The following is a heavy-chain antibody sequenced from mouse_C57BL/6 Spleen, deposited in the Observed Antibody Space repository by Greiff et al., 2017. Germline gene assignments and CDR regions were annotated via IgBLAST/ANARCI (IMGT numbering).Heavy chain of an antibody. V-gene: IGHV1-53*01. CDR2: INPSNGGT. D-gene: IGHD1-1*01. CDR3: ARGDYYGSSYGGYFDY. CDR1: GYTFTSYW. J-gene: IGHJ2*01. Sequence: VKLQQPGTELVKPGASVKLSCKASGYTFTSYWMHWVKQRPGQGLEWIGNINPSNGGTNYNEKFKSKATLTVDKSSSTAYMQLSSLTSEDSAVYYCARGDYYGSSYGGYFDYWGQGTTLTVSS.